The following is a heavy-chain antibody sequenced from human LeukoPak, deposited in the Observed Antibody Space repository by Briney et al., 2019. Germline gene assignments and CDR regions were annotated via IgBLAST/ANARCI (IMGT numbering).Heavy chain of an antibody. CDR1: GFTFSSYG. V-gene: IGHV3-33*01. J-gene: IGHJ4*02. CDR3: AREPLLDYYDSSGQLDY. CDR2: IWYDGSNK. Sequence: GGSLRLSCAASGFTFSSYGMHWVRQAPGKGLEWVAVIWYDGSNKYYADSVKGRFTISRDNSKNTLYLQMNSLRAEDTAVYYCAREPLLDYYDSSGQLDYWGQGTLVTVSP. D-gene: IGHD3-22*01.